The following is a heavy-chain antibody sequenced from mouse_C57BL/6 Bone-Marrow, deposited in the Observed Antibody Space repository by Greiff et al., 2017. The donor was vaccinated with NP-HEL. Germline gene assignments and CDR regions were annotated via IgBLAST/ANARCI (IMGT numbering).Heavy chain of an antibody. Sequence: VQLQQSGAELVKPGASVKISCKASGYEFSNYWLNWVKQRPGKGLEWIGQFYPGDGDTNYNGKFKDKATLTADKSSSTAYMQLSRLTSEDSAVYFCARGAYWGQGTLVTVSA. CDR3: ARGAY. CDR2: FYPGDGDT. V-gene: IGHV1-80*01. CDR1: GYEFSNYW. J-gene: IGHJ3*01.